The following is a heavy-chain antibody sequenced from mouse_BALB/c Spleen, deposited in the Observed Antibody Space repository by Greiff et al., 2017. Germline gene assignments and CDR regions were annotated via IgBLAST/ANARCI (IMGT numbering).Heavy chain of an antibody. Sequence: EVQGVESGGDLVKPGGSLKLSCAASGFTFSSYGMSWVRQTPDKRLEWVATISSGGSYTYYPDSVKGRFTISRDNARNILYLQMSSLRSEDTAMYYCARDGNYWYFDVWGAGTTVTVSS. D-gene: IGHD2-1*01. J-gene: IGHJ1*01. CDR1: GFTFSSYG. V-gene: IGHV5-6*01. CDR2: ISSGGSYT. CDR3: ARDGNYWYFDV.